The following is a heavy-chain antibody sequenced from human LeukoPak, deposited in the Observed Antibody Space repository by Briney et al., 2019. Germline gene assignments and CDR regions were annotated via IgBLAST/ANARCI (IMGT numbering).Heavy chain of an antibody. D-gene: IGHD6-13*01. Sequence: GALRLSCAASGFTFSTYWMSWVRQAPGKGLEWVANIKQDGSEKYYVDSVEGRFTISRDNAKNSLYLQMNSLRAEDTAMYYCARDSAGNDYWGQGTLVTVSS. CDR2: IKQDGSEK. CDR1: GFTFSTYW. CDR3: ARDSAGNDY. V-gene: IGHV3-7*01. J-gene: IGHJ4*02.